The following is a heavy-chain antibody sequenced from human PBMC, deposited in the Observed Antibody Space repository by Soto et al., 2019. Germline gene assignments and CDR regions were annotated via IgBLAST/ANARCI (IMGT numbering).Heavy chain of an antibody. CDR2: ISYDGSNK. CDR1: GFTFSSYG. D-gene: IGHD5-12*01. J-gene: IGHJ6*02. V-gene: IGHV3-30*18. CDR3: AKELTPEWLRSGPYYYYGMDV. Sequence: TGGSLRLSCAASGFTFSSYGMHWVRQAPGKGLEWVAVISYDGSNKYYADSVKGRFTISRDNSKNTLYLQMNSLRAEDTAVYYCAKELTPEWLRSGPYYYYGMDVWGQGTTVTVSS.